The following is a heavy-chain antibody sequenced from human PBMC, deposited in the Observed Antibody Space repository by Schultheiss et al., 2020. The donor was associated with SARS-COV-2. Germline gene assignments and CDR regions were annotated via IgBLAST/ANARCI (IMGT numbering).Heavy chain of an antibody. Sequence: GESLKISCAASGFTFSDYGMHWVRQAPGKGLEWVAGTWYDGSNKYYADSVKGRFTISRDNSKNTLYLQMNSLRAEDTAVYYCAKETVTMITLDWFDPWGQGTLVTVSS. CDR3: AKETVTMITLDWFDP. CDR1: GFTFSDYG. D-gene: IGHD4-17*01. CDR2: TWYDGSNK. J-gene: IGHJ5*02. V-gene: IGHV3-33*06.